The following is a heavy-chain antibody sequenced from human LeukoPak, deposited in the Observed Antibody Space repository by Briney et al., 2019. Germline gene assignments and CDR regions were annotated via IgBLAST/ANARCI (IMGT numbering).Heavy chain of an antibody. CDR2: IKQDGSEK. Sequence: PGGSLRLSCAASGFTFSSYWMSWVRQAPGKGVEWVANIKQDGSEKYYVDSVKGRFTISRDNAKNSLYLQMNSLRAEDTAVYYCASARAGIAANYMDVWGKGTTVTVSS. D-gene: IGHD6-13*01. V-gene: IGHV3-7*01. J-gene: IGHJ6*03. CDR1: GFTFSSYW. CDR3: ASARAGIAANYMDV.